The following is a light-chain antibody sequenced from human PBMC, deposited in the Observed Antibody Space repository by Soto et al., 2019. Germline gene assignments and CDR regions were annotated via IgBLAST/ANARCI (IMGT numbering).Light chain of an antibody. Sequence: QSVLTQPPSASGTPGQRVTISCSGSNSNIGSNTVNWYQQLPGTAPKLLIYDDDKRPSGIPDRFSGSKSGTSATLGITGFQTGDEADYYCGSWDSSLSAYVFGTGTKV. J-gene: IGLJ1*01. CDR2: DDD. CDR3: GSWDSSLSAYV. V-gene: IGLV1-51*01. CDR1: NSNIGSNT.